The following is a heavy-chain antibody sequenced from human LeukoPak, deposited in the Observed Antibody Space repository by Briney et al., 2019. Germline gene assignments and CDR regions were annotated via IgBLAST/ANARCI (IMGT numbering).Heavy chain of an antibody. D-gene: IGHD6-13*01. Sequence: GASVKVSCKASGYTFTGYYMHWVRQAPGQGLEWMGWINPNSGGTNYAQKFQGRVTMTRDTSISTAYMELSRLRSDDTAVYYCARDLWLYSSSWNTPEDDYWGQGTLVTVSS. CDR3: ARDLWLYSSSWNTPEDDY. V-gene: IGHV1-2*02. CDR1: GYTFTGYY. J-gene: IGHJ4*02. CDR2: INPNSGGT.